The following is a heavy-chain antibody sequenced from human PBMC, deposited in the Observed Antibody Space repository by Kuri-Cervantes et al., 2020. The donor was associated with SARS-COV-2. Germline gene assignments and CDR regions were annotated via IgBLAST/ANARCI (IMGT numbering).Heavy chain of an antibody. Sequence: GGSLRLSCAASGFTVSSNYMSWVRQAPGKGLEWVAVISYDGSNKYYADSVKGRFTISRDNSKNTLYLQMNSLRAEDTAVYYCARTGGCTNGVCYTEPDGAFDIWGQGTMVTVSS. CDR1: GFTVSSNY. V-gene: IGHV3-30*03. D-gene: IGHD2-8*01. J-gene: IGHJ3*02. CDR3: ARTGGCTNGVCYTEPDGAFDI. CDR2: ISYDGSNK.